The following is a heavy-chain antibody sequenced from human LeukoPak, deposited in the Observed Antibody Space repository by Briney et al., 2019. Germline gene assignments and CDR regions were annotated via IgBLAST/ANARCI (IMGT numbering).Heavy chain of an antibody. D-gene: IGHD6-19*01. V-gene: IGHV3-23*01. CDR2: ISGGGGST. Sequence: GGSLRLSCAASGFTFSSYAMSWVRQAPVKGLEWVSGISGGGGSTFYADPVKGRFSISRDNSKNTLYLQMNSLRAEDTAVYYCAKDSQWLRDVFDIWGQGTVVTVSS. J-gene: IGHJ3*02. CDR3: AKDSQWLRDVFDI. CDR1: GFTFSSYA.